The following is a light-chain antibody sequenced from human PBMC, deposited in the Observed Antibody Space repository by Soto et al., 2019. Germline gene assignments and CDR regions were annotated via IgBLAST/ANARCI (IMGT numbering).Light chain of an antibody. CDR1: SSNIGSNT. CDR3: AAWDDSLNGWV. Sequence: QSVLTQPPSASGTPGQRVTISCSGSSSNIGSNTVNWYQQLPGTAPKLLIYSNNQRHSGVTDRFSCSTSGTSASLAISGLQSEDEAEYYCAAWDDSLNGWVFGGGTKLTVL. J-gene: IGLJ3*02. V-gene: IGLV1-44*01. CDR2: SNN.